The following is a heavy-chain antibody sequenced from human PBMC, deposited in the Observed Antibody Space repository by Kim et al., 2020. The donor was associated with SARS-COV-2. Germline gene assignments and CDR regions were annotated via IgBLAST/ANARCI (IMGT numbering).Heavy chain of an antibody. V-gene: IGHV3-48*03. D-gene: IGHD6-13*01. Sequence: GGSLRLSCAASGFTFSSYEMNWVRQAPGKGLEWVSYISSSGSTIYYADSVKGRFTISRDNAKNSLYLQMNSLRAEDTAVYYCARDLGAAAGTIDADYWGQGTLVTVSS. J-gene: IGHJ4*02. CDR2: ISSSGSTI. CDR3: ARDLGAAAGTIDADY. CDR1: GFTFSSYE.